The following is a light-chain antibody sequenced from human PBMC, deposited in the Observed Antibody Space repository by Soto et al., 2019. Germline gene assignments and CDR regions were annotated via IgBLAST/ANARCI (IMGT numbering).Light chain of an antibody. CDR2: TTS. Sequence: DIHLTQSPSTLSASVGARITITCRASQNISRWLAWYQQKPGKAPKLLIYTTSSLESGVPSRFSGSGSGTEFTLTISSLQPDDFATYYCQHYKDYSWTFGQGTKVEMK. J-gene: IGKJ1*01. CDR1: QNISRW. V-gene: IGKV1-5*03. CDR3: QHYKDYSWT.